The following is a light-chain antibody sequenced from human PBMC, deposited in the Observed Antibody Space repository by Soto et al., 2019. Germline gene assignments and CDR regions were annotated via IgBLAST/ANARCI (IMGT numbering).Light chain of an antibody. Sequence: DIQMTQSPSTLSASVGDRVTITCRASQSISGWLAWYQQKPGKAPKLLIYKASSRFSGSGSGTEFALNISSLQPDDFATYYCQQYSTCSRTFGQGTKLEI. V-gene: IGKV1-5*03. CDR3: QQYSTCSRT. J-gene: IGKJ2*01. CDR2: KA. CDR1: QSISGW.